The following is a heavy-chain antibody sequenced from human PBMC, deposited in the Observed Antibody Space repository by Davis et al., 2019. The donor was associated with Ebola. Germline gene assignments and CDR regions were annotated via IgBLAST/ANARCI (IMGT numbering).Heavy chain of an antibody. CDR3: AGSNSGWYLDY. V-gene: IGHV3-30-3*01. J-gene: IGHJ4*02. CDR1: GFTFSSYA. Sequence: PGGSLRLSCAASGFTFSSYAMHWVRQAPGKGLEWVAVISYDGSNKYYADSVKGRFTISRDNSKNTLYLQMNSLRAEDTAVYYCAGSNSGWYLDYWGQGTLVTVSS. D-gene: IGHD6-19*01. CDR2: ISYDGSNK.